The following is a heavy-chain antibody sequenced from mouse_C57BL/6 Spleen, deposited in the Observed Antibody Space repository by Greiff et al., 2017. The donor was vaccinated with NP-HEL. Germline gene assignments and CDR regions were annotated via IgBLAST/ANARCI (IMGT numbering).Heavy chain of an antibody. CDR3: ARSFITNGLDV. CDR2: INPYNGDT. V-gene: IGHV1-20*01. J-gene: IGHJ1*03. Sequence: EVQLQQSGPELVKPGDSVKISCKASGYSFTGYFMNWVMQSHGQSLEWIGRINPYNGDTFYNQKFKGKATLTVDKSSSTAHMELRSLTSEDSAVYYCARSFITNGLDVWGTGTTVTVSS. CDR1: GYSFTGYF. D-gene: IGHD1-2*01.